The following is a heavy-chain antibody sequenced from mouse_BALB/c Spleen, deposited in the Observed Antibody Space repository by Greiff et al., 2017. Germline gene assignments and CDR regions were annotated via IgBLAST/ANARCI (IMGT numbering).Heavy chain of an antibody. Sequence: QVQLQQSGPGLVAPSQSLSITCTVSGFSLTGYGVNWVRQPPGKGLEWLGMIWGDGSTDYNSALKSRLSISKDNSKSQVFLKMNSLQTDDTARYYCARSYYGNYWYFDVWGAGTTVTVSS. V-gene: IGHV2-6-7*01. CDR3: ARSYYGNYWYFDV. CDR2: IWGDGST. D-gene: IGHD2-10*01. J-gene: IGHJ1*01. CDR1: GFSLTGYG.